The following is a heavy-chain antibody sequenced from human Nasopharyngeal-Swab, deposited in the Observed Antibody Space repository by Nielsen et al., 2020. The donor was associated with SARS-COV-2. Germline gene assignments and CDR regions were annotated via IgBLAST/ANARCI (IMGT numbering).Heavy chain of an antibody. J-gene: IGHJ3*02. CDR3: ARHPGYCSSTSCYAGPSAFDI. CDR1: GGSISSSSYY. V-gene: IGHV4-39*01. CDR2: IYYSGST. D-gene: IGHD2-2*01. Sequence: SETLSLTCTVSGGSISSSSYYWGWIRQPPGKGLEWIGSIYYSGSTYYNPSLKSRVTISVDTSKNQFSLKLSSVTAADTAVYYCARHPGYCSSTSCYAGPSAFDIWGQGTMVTVSS.